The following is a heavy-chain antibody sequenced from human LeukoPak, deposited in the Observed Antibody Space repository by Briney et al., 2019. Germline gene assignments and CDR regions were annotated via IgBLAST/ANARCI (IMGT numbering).Heavy chain of an antibody. CDR3: ARVQTYSSSWYGDYFDY. CDR1: GFTFSSYS. CDR2: ISSSSSYI. D-gene: IGHD6-13*01. V-gene: IGHV3-21*01. Sequence: GGSLRLSCAASGFTFSSYSMNWVRQAPGKGLEWVSSISSSSSYIYYADSVKGRFTISRDNAKNSLYLQMNSLRAEDTAVYYCARVQTYSSSWYGDYFDYWGQGTLVTASS. J-gene: IGHJ4*02.